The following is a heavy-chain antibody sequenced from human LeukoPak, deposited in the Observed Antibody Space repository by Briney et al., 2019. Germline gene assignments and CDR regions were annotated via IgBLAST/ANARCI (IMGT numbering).Heavy chain of an antibody. D-gene: IGHD5-24*01. J-gene: IGHJ4*02. V-gene: IGHV3-74*01. CDR2: INSDGSST. CDR1: GFTFSSYW. CDR3: TRRDGSPRYFDY. Sequence: GGSLRLSCAASGFTFSSYWMHWVRQAPGKGLVWVSRINSDGSSTSYADSVKGRFTISRDNAKNTLYLQMNSLRAEDTAVYYCTRRDGSPRYFDYWGQGTLVTVSS.